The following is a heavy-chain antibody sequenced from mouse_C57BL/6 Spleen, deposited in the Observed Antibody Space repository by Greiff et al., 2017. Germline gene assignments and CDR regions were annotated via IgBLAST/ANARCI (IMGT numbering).Heavy chain of an antibody. V-gene: IGHV5-9*01. CDR3: ARQAGTLNFDY. CDR1: GFTFSSYT. J-gene: IGHJ2*01. Sequence: EVKVVESGGGLVKPGGSLKLSCAASGFTFSSYTMSWVRQTPEKRLEWVATISGGGGNTYYPDSVKGRFTISRDNAKNTLYLQMSSLRSEDTALYYCARQAGTLNFDYWGQGTTLTVSS. CDR2: ISGGGGNT. D-gene: IGHD4-1*01.